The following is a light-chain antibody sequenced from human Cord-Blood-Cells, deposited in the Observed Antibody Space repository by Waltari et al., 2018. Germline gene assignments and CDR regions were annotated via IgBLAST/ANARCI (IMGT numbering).Light chain of an antibody. V-gene: IGLV3-1*01. CDR1: RLPDKD. Sequence: SERTQPPSASASPPQPARTPCSGGRLPDKDASWYQQKPGQSPVLVIYEDSKWPSGIPARFSGSNSGNTATLTISGTQAMDEADYYCQAWDSSTVVFGGGTKLTVL. J-gene: IGLJ2*01. CDR3: QAWDSSTVV. CDR2: EDS.